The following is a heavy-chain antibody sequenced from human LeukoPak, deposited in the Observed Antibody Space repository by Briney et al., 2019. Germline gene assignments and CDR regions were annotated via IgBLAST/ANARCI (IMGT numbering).Heavy chain of an antibody. J-gene: IGHJ3*02. Sequence: GESLHISSQGSGYSFTSYWIGWARPMPGKGLGWMGIIYPGDSDTRYSPSFQGQVTSSADKSIRSAYLQWSSLKASDTAMYYCASAYSGSLDAFDIWGQGTMVSVCS. D-gene: IGHD1-26*01. V-gene: IGHV5-51*01. CDR1: GYSFTSYW. CDR3: ASAYSGSLDAFDI. CDR2: IYPGDSDT.